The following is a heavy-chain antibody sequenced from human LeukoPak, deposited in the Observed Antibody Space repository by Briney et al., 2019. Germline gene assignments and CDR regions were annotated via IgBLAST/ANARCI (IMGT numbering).Heavy chain of an antibody. Sequence: SETLSLTCTVSGGSISSGSYYWSWIRQPAGKGLEWIGRIYIGGSTNYNPSLKSRVIIPKDTSKNQFSLKLSSVTAADTAVYYCAREQWLPYFDYWGQGTLVTVSS. V-gene: IGHV4-61*02. J-gene: IGHJ4*02. CDR1: GGSISSGSYY. D-gene: IGHD6-19*01. CDR3: AREQWLPYFDY. CDR2: IYIGGST.